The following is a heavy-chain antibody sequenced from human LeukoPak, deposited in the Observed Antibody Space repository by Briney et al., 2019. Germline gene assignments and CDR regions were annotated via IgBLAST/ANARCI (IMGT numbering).Heavy chain of an antibody. CDR2: IYYSGST. J-gene: IGHJ4*02. D-gene: IGHD5-18*01. V-gene: IGHV4-59*08. CDR1: GGSISSYY. CDR3: ARGNSGNVDTAMATFDY. Sequence: SETLSLTCTVSGGSISSYYWSWIRQPPGKGLEWIGYIYYSGSTYYNPSLKSRVTISVDTSKNQFSLKLSSVTAADTAVYYCARGNSGNVDTAMATFDYWGQGTLVTLSS.